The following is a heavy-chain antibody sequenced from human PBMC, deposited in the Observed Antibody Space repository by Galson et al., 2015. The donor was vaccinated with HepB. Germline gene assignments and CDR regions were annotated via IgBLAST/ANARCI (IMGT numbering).Heavy chain of an antibody. CDR3: AKGNYCSGGSCYYYGMDV. CDR1: GFTFSNYS. CDR2: ISGSGSYL. Sequence: SLRLSCAASGFTFSNYSMNWVRQAPGKGLEWVSYISGSGSYLFYADSVKGRFTISRDNSKNTLYLQMNSLRAEDTAVYYCAKGNYCSGGSCYYYGMDVWGQGTTVTVSS. D-gene: IGHD2-15*01. J-gene: IGHJ6*02. V-gene: IGHV3-21*05.